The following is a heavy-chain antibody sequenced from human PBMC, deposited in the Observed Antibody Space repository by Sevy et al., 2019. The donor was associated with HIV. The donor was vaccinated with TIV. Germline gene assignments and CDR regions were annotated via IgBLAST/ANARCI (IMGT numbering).Heavy chain of an antibody. CDR3: AREVGGFNWRPYYFDS. D-gene: IGHD2-15*01. Sequence: GGSLRLSCAASGFSFTDYWMSWVRQTPGKGLEWVATIKQDESETYYVDSVKGRFAISRDNGKNSVSLQMNGLRGEDTALYYCAREVGGFNWRPYYFDSWGPGTLVTVSS. J-gene: IGHJ4*02. V-gene: IGHV3-7*01. CDR2: IKQDESET. CDR1: GFSFTDYW.